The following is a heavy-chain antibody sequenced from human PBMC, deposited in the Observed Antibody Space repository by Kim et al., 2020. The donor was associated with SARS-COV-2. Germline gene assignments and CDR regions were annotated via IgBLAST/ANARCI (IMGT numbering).Heavy chain of an antibody. D-gene: IGHD5-18*01. CDR3: AGGGDTAYFDY. CDR2: A. Sequence: ANYAQRFRGIVTFTADESTSTAYMELSSLRSEDTAVYYCAGGGDTAYFDYWGQGTLVTVSS. J-gene: IGHJ4*02. V-gene: IGHV1-69*01.